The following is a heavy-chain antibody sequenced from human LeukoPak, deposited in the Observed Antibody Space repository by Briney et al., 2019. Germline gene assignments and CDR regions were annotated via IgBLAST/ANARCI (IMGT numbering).Heavy chain of an antibody. CDR3: ARERAYSSGWGSGLGY. CDR2: IYTSGST. J-gene: IGHJ4*02. V-gene: IGHV4-4*08. CDR1: GGSISSYY. Sequence: PSETLSLTCTVSGGSISSYYWSWIRQPPGKGLEWIGRIYTSGSTNYNPSLKSRVTISVDTSKNQFSLKLSSVTAADTAVYYCARERAYSSGWGSGLGYWGQGTLVTVSS. D-gene: IGHD6-19*01.